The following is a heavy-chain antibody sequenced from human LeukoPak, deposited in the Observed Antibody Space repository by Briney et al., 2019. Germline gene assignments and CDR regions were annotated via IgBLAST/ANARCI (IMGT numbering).Heavy chain of an antibody. J-gene: IGHJ6*03. CDR2: ISSSSSYI. CDR1: GFTFSSYS. Sequence: PGGSLRLSCAASGFTFSSYSMNWVRQAPGKGLEWASSISSSSSYIYYADSVKGRFTISRDNAKNSLYLQMNSLRAEDTAVYYCARWLMTGTYYYYYYMDVWGKGTTVTVSS. CDR3: ARWLMTGTYYYYYYMDV. V-gene: IGHV3-21*01. D-gene: IGHD3-9*01.